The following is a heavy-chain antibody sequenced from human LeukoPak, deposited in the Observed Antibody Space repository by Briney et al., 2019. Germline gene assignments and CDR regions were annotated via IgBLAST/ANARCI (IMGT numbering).Heavy chain of an antibody. Sequence: ASVTVSCKVSGYTLTELSMHWVRQAPGKGLEWMGGFDPEDGETIHAQKFQGRVTMTEDTSTDTAYMELSSLRSEDTAVYYCASGDSGSYYFDYWGQGTLVTVSS. V-gene: IGHV1-24*01. J-gene: IGHJ4*02. D-gene: IGHD1-26*01. CDR2: FDPEDGET. CDR1: GYTLTELS. CDR3: ASGDSGSYYFDY.